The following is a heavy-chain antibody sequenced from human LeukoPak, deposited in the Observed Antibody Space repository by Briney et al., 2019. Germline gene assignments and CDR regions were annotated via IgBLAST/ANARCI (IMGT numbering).Heavy chain of an antibody. CDR2: MYYSGST. J-gene: IGHJ3*02. D-gene: IGHD3-22*01. Sequence: SETLSLTCIVSGGSISNYYWSWIRQPPGKGLEWIGYMYYSGSTDYNPSLKSRVTMAVGTSKNQFSLKLSSVTAADTAVYYCARHTGYYDDSSGYYNDAFDIWGQGTMVTVSS. CDR1: GGSISNYY. CDR3: ARHTGYYDDSSGYYNDAFDI. V-gene: IGHV4-59*08.